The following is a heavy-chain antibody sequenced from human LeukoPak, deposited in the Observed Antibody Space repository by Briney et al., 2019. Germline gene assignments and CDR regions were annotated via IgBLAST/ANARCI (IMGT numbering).Heavy chain of an antibody. J-gene: IGHJ4*02. V-gene: IGHV4-34*01. CDR1: GGSFSGYY. CDR3: ARVAARRLYDSSGYYYPY. D-gene: IGHD3-22*01. CDR2: INHSGST. Sequence: SETLSLTCAVYGGSFSGYYWSWIRQPPGKGLEWIGEINHSGSTNYNPSLKSRVTISVDTSKNQFPLKLSSVTAADTAVYYCARVAARRLYDSSGYYYPYWGQGTLVTVSS.